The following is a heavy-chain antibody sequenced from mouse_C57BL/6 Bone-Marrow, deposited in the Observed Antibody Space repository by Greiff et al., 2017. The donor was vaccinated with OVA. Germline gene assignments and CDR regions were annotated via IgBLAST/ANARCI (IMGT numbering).Heavy chain of an antibody. CDR3: TRGYSKYYAMDY. J-gene: IGHJ4*01. CDR1: GYTFTDYE. D-gene: IGHD2-5*01. CDR2: IDPETGGT. Sequence: VKLMESGAELVRPGASVTLSCKASGYTFTDYEMHWVKQTPVHGLEWIGAIDPETGGTAYNQKFKGKAILTADKSSSTAYMELRSLTSADSAVYYCTRGYSKYYAMDYWGQGTSVTVSS. V-gene: IGHV1-15*01.